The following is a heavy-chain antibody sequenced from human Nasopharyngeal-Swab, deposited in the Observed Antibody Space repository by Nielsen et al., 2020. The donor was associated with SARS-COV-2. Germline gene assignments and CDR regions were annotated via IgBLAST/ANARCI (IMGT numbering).Heavy chain of an antibody. J-gene: IGHJ6*03. D-gene: IGHD4-17*01. Sequence: QTLSLTCAIPGDSVSSSSAAWNWIRQSPSTGLEWLGRTYYRSKWYNDYAVSVKSRITINPDTSKNQFSLHLNSVTPEDTAVYYCARARGAYGDYYYYYYTDVWGKGTTVTVSS. CDR2: TYYRSKWYN. V-gene: IGHV6-1*01. CDR1: GDSVSSSSAA. CDR3: ARARGAYGDYYYYYYTDV.